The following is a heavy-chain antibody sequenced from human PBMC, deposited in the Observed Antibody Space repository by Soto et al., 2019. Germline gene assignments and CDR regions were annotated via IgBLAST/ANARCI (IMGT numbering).Heavy chain of an antibody. CDR3: AREISSGWANWFAP. Sequence: QVQLVQSGAEVKKPGASVKVSCKASGYTFHSYGISWVRQAPGQGLEWMGTISGYNGNTNYAQKLQGRVTMTTDTSTSKAYMELRSLRSDDTALYYWAREISSGWANWFAPWGQGTLVTVSS. CDR2: ISGYNGNT. V-gene: IGHV1-18*04. D-gene: IGHD6-19*01. J-gene: IGHJ5*02. CDR1: GYTFHSYG.